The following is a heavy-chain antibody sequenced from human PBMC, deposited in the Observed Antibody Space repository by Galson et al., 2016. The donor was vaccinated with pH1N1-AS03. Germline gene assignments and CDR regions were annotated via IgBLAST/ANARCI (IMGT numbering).Heavy chain of an antibody. Sequence: SLRLSCAASGFTLSNYCMHWVRQAPGKGPVWVSRINSDGSYTNYADSVWGRFTISRDNARNSLYLQMDSLRAEDTAVYYCARDRDGSDYFDPWGQGTLVTVSP. CDR1: GFTLSNYC. V-gene: IGHV3-74*01. CDR3: ARDRDGSDYFDP. D-gene: IGHD5-24*01. J-gene: IGHJ4*02. CDR2: INSDGSYT.